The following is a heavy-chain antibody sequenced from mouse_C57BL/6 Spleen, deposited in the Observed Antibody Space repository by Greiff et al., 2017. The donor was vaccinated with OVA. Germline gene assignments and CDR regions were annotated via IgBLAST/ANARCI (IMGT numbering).Heavy chain of an antibody. D-gene: IGHD1-1*01. CDR3: ARRGVYYYGSSYNFDY. CDR1: GYTFTSYW. Sequence: VKLQESGAELVKPGASVKMSCKASGYTFTSYWITWVKQRPGQGLEWIGDIYPGSGSTNYNEKFKSKATLTVDTSSSTAYMQLSSLTSEDSAVYYCARRGVYYYGSSYNFDYWGQGTTLTVSS. CDR2: IYPGSGST. V-gene: IGHV1-55*01. J-gene: IGHJ2*01.